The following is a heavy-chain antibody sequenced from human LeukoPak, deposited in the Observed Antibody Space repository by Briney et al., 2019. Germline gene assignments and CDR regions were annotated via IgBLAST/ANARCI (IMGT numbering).Heavy chain of an antibody. J-gene: IGHJ6*01. CDR3: ARGLGGTMTGVYGMDV. Sequence: SETLSLTCAVYGGSFSGYYWSWIRQPPGKGLEWIGEIHHSGRTNFNPSLKSRVTISLDTSKNQFSLKLTSVTAADTAVYYCARGLGGTMTGVYGMDVWGQGTRVSVSS. CDR2: IHHSGRT. D-gene: IGHD3-16*01. V-gene: IGHV4-34*01. CDR1: GGSFSGYY.